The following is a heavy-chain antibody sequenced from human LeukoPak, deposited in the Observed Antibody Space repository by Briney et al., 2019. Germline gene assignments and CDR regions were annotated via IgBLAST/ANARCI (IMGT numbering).Heavy chain of an antibody. J-gene: IGHJ4*02. CDR1: GGSTSSYY. V-gene: IGHV4-59*01. CDR3: ARTAVTTFGFDY. D-gene: IGHD3-16*01. CDR2: IYYSGST. Sequence: PSETLSLTCTVSGGSTSSYYWSWIRQPPGKGLEWIGYIYYSGSTNYNPSLKSRVTISVDTSKNRFSLKLSSVTAADTAVYYCARTAVTTFGFDYWGQGTLVTVSS.